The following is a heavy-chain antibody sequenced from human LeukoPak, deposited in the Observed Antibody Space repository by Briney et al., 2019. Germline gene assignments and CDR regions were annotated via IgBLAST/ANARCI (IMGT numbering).Heavy chain of an antibody. CDR3: TREGIYCVNGVCYLDY. CDR2: ISWNGGNT. CDR1: GFKFDDYG. J-gene: IGHJ4*02. D-gene: IGHD2-8*01. V-gene: IGHV3-20*04. Sequence: PGGSLRLSCAASGFKFDDYGMSWVRQAPGKGLEWFSGISWNGGNTGYADSVKGRFTISRDNAKNSLFLPVSTLRADDTAFYYCTREGIYCVNGVCYLDYWGQGTLVTVSS.